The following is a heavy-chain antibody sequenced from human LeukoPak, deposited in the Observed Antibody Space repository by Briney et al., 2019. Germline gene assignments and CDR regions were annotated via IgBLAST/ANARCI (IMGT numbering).Heavy chain of an antibody. D-gene: IGHD3-22*01. CDR1: GLIFSNAW. V-gene: IGHV3-30-3*01. CDR2: ISYDGSNK. J-gene: IGHJ4*02. CDR3: ARDGDDYYDSSGYFDY. Sequence: GGSLRLSCEASGLIFSNAWMNWVRQAPGKGLEWVAVISYDGSNKYYADSVKGRFTISRDNSKNTLYLQMNSLRAEDTAVYYCARDGDDYYDSSGYFDYWGQGTLVTVSS.